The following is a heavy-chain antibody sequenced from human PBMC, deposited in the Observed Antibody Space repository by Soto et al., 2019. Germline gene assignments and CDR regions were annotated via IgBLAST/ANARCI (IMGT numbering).Heavy chain of an antibody. J-gene: IGHJ6*02. CDR3: ARVAIPHYYGMDV. V-gene: IGHV1-2*04. CDR1: GYTFTGYY. Sequence: ASVKVCCKASGYTFTGYYMHWVRQAPGQGLEWMGWINPNSGGTNYAQKFQGWVTMTRDTSISTAYMELSRLRSDDTAVYYCARVAIPHYYGMDVWGQGTTVTVSS. CDR2: INPNSGGT.